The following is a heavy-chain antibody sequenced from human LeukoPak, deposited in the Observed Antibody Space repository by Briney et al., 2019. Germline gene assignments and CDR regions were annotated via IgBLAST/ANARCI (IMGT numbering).Heavy chain of an antibody. D-gene: IGHD5-12*01. V-gene: IGHV4-59*08. J-gene: IGHJ4*02. CDR1: GCSISSYY. CDR3: ARTHSCYDYRYFDY. Sequence: PSETLSLTCTVSGCSISSYYWSWIRQPPGKGLEWIWYIYYSGSTNYNPSLKRRVTISVDTSKNQFSLKLSSVTAADSAVYYCARTHSCYDYRYFDYWGQGTLVTVSS. CDR2: IYYSGST.